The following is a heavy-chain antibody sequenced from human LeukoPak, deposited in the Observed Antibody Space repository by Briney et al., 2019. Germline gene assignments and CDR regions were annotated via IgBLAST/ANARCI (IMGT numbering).Heavy chain of an antibody. J-gene: IGHJ4*02. V-gene: IGHV3-23*01. CDR1: GFTFSSYA. Sequence: GGSLRLSCAASGFTFSSYAMSWVRQAPGKGLEWVSAISGSGGSTYYADSVKGRFTISRDNSKNTLYLQMNTLRAEDTAVYYCAKFLPTHIVVANYYFDYWGQGTLVTVSS. D-gene: IGHD2-21*01. CDR3: AKFLPTHIVVANYYFDY. CDR2: ISGSGGST.